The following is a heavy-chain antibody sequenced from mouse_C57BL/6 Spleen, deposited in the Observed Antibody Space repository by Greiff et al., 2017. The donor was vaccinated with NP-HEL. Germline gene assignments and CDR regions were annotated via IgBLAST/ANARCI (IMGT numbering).Heavy chain of an antibody. J-gene: IGHJ3*01. V-gene: IGHV5-17*01. Sequence: EVKVVESGGGLVKPGGSLKLSCAASGFTFSDYGMHWVRQAPEKGLEWVAYISSGSSTIYYADTVKGRFTISRDNAKNTLFLQMTSLRSEDTAMYYCARPDYYGSSFFAYWGQGTLVTVSA. CDR1: GFTFSDYG. CDR3: ARPDYYGSSFFAY. CDR2: ISSGSSTI. D-gene: IGHD1-1*01.